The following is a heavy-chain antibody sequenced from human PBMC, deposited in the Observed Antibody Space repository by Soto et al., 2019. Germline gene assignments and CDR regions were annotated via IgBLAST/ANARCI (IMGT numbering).Heavy chain of an antibody. V-gene: IGHV4-38-2*01. CDR3: ARAPGDLAYYFDY. CDR1: AYSISSGYS. Sequence: SETLSLTCAVSAYSISSGYSWGWIRQSPGKGLEWIGSIYHSGSTYYNPSLKSRVTISLDTSKNQVSLKMSSVTAADTAVYYCARAPGDLAYYFDYWGQGIPVTVSS. D-gene: IGHD7-27*01. CDR2: IYHSGST. J-gene: IGHJ4*02.